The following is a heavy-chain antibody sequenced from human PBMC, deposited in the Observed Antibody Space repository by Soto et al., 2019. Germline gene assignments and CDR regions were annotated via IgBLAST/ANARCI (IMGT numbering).Heavy chain of an antibody. V-gene: IGHV3-23*01. Sequence: EVQLLESGGGWVQPGGSLRLSCAASGFTFSSYGMSWGRQAPGKGLEWVSAISGSGGSTYYEDYVKGRFTISRDNSKNTLYLQMNSLRAEDTAVYYCAKDLGGIAAAGIGNWFDPWGQGTLVTVSS. D-gene: IGHD6-13*01. CDR3: AKDLGGIAAAGIGNWFDP. J-gene: IGHJ5*02. CDR1: GFTFSSYG. CDR2: ISGSGGST.